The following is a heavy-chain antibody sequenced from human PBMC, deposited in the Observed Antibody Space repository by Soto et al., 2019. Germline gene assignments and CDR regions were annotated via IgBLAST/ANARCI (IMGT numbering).Heavy chain of an antibody. Sequence: QVQLVQSGAEVKKPGSSVKVSCKASGGTFSSYAISWVRQAPGQGLEWMGGIIPIFGTANYAQKFQGRVTITADESTSTAYMELSSLRSEDPAVYYCAAPPPGYCSSTSCYASEYYFDYWGQGTLVTVSS. CDR2: IIPIFGTA. J-gene: IGHJ4*02. CDR3: AAPPPGYCSSTSCYASEYYFDY. D-gene: IGHD2-2*01. CDR1: GGTFSSYA. V-gene: IGHV1-69*01.